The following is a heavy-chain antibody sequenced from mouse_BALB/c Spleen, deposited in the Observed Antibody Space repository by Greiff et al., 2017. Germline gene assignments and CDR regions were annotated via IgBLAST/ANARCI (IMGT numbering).Heavy chain of an antibody. D-gene: IGHD2-4*01. V-gene: IGHV1-19*01. J-gene: IGHJ3*01. CDR2: VNPYNGGT. CDR3: ARCDYDGAWFAY. Sequence: VQLQQSGPELVKPGASVKMSCKASGYTFTDYYMDWVKQSHGESFEWIGRVNPYNGGTSYNQKFKGKATLTVDKSSSTAYMELNSLTSEDSAVYYCARCDYDGAWFAYWGQGTLVTVSA. CDR1: GYTFTDYY.